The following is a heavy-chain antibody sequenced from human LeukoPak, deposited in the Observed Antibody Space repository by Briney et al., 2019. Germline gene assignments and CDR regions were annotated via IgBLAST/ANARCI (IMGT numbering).Heavy chain of an antibody. CDR2: IYTSGST. Sequence: SQTLSLTCTVSGGSISSYYWCWIRQPAGKGLEWIGRIYTSGSTNYNPSLKSRVTMSVDTSKNQFSLKLSSVTAADTAVYYCAKDPRIAFDIWGQGTMVTVSS. CDR1: GGSISSYY. V-gene: IGHV4-4*07. CDR3: AKDPRIAFDI. D-gene: IGHD1-14*01. J-gene: IGHJ3*02.